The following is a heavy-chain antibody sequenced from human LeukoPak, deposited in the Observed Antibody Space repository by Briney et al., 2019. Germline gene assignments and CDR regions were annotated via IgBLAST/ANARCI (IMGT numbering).Heavy chain of an antibody. J-gene: IGHJ4*02. D-gene: IGHD3-22*01. CDR3: ARVVGYYDSSAYVGQLDY. CDR2: ISSNGGST. V-gene: IGHV3-64*01. Sequence: GGSLRLSCAASGFTFSSYAMHWVRQAPGKGLEYVSAISSNGGSTYYANSVKGRFTISRDNSKNTLYLQMGSLRAEDTAVYYCARVVGYYDSSAYVGQLDYWGQGTLVTVSS. CDR1: GFTFSSYA.